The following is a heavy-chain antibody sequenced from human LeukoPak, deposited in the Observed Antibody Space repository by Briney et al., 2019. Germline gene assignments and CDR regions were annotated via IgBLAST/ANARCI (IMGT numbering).Heavy chain of an antibody. J-gene: IGHJ4*02. D-gene: IGHD3-3*01. Sequence: PSETLSLTCTVSGASISTYYWSWIRQPPGKGLEWIGYIYYSGGTNYNPSLKSRVTISVDTSKNQFSLKLSSVTAADTAVYYCARVNTWSGYCIEYWGQGTLVTVSS. CDR1: GASISTYY. CDR2: IYYSGGT. CDR3: ARVNTWSGYCIEY. V-gene: IGHV4-59*01.